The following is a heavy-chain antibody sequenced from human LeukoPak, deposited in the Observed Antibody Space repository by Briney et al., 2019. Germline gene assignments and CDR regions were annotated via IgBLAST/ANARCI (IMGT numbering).Heavy chain of an antibody. Sequence: SVKVSCKASGYTLTGYYMHWVRQAPGQGLEWMGAIVPIYDVTNYAQTFRGRVTMTADESTSTVYMELRSLTSEDTAMYYCARIYYGSGSPDGYWGQGTLVTVSS. CDR2: IVPIYDVT. J-gene: IGHJ4*02. CDR3: ARIYYGSGSPDGY. V-gene: IGHV1-69*13. D-gene: IGHD3-10*01. CDR1: GYTLTGYY.